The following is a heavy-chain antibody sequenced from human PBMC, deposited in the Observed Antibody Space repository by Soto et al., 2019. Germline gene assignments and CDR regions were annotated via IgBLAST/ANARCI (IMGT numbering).Heavy chain of an antibody. V-gene: IGHV4-31*03. CDR3: ARDYGDYWFDP. CDR2: IYYSGST. CDR1: GGSISSGGYY. J-gene: IGHJ5*02. Sequence: QVQLQESGPGLVKPSQTLSLTCTVSGGSISSGGYYWSWIRQHPGKGLEWIGYIYYSGSTHYKPSLNSRVTISVDTSKNQFSLKLSSVTAADTAVYYCARDYGDYWFDPWGQGTLVTVSS. D-gene: IGHD4-17*01.